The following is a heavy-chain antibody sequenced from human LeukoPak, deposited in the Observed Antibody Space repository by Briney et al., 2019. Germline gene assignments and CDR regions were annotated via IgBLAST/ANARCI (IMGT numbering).Heavy chain of an antibody. Sequence: PSETLSLTCTVSGGSISSYYWSWIRQPPGKGLEWIGYIYYSGSTNYNPSLKSRVTISVDTSKNQFSLKLSSVTAADTAVYYCARGPSGWLDYWGQGTLVTVSS. D-gene: IGHD6-25*01. V-gene: IGHV4-59*01. CDR2: IYYSGST. J-gene: IGHJ4*02. CDR1: GGSISSYY. CDR3: ARGPSGWLDY.